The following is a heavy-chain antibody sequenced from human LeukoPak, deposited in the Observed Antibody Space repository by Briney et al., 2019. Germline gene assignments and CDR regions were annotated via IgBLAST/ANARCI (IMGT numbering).Heavy chain of an antibody. V-gene: IGHV1-2*06. Sequence: ASVKVSCKASGYTFTGYHIHWVRQAPGQGLEWMGRINPNSGGTNYAQKFQGRVTMTRDTPISTAYMELSRLRSDDTAVYYCARLEGTLGGYYYYYMDVWGKGTTVTVSS. CDR2: INPNSGGT. CDR3: ARLEGTLGGYYYYYMDV. J-gene: IGHJ6*03. D-gene: IGHD3-16*01. CDR1: GYTFTGYH.